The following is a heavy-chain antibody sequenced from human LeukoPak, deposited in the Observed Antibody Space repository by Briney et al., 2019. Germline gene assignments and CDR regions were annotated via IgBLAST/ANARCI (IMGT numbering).Heavy chain of an antibody. CDR2: IKQDGSEK. D-gene: IGHD2-2*01. Sequence: GGSLRLSCAASGFTFSSYWMSRVRQAPRKGLEWVANIKQDGSEKYYVDSVKGRFTISRDNAKNSLYLQMNSLRAEDTAVYYCARDRRYCSSTSCFPRFGYYMDVWGKGTTVTVSS. V-gene: IGHV3-7*01. CDR1: GFTFSSYW. J-gene: IGHJ6*03. CDR3: ARDRRYCSSTSCFPRFGYYMDV.